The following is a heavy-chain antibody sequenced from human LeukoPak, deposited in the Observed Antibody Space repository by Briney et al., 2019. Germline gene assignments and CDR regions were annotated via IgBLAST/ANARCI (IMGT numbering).Heavy chain of an antibody. D-gene: IGHD1-26*01. J-gene: IGHJ4*02. CDR1: GFTVSSNY. CDR3: ARERSGSYRFDY. V-gene: IGHV3-66*01. Sequence: GRSLRLSCAASGFTVSSNYMSWVRQAPGKGLEWVSVIYSGGSTYYADSVKGRFTISRDNSKNTLYLQMNSLRAEDTAVYYCARERSGSYRFDYWGQGTLVTVSS. CDR2: IYSGGST.